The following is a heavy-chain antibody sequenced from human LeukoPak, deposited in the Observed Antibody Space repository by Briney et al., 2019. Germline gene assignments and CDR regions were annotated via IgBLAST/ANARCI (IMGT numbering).Heavy chain of an antibody. CDR1: GFTFSSYW. D-gene: IGHD3-22*01. V-gene: IGHV3-7*01. CDR3: ARIWFYYDSSGHYYFDY. CDR2: IKQDGSEK. Sequence: PGGSLRLSCAASGFTFSSYWMSWVRQAPGKGLEWVANIKQDGSEKYHVDSVKGRFTISRDNAKNSLYLQMNSLRAEDTAVYYCARIWFYYDSSGHYYFDYWGQGTLVTVSS. J-gene: IGHJ4*02.